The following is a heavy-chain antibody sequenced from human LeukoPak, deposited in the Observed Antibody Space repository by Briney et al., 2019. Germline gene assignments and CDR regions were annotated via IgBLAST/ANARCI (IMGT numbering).Heavy chain of an antibody. Sequence: SETLSLTCTVSGGSISSYYWSWIRQPPGKGLEWIGYIYYSGSTNYNPSLKSRVTISVDTSKNQFSLKLSSVTAADTAVYYCARETGTTAFDIWGQGTMVTASS. CDR1: GGSISSYY. CDR3: ARETGTTAFDI. V-gene: IGHV4-59*01. J-gene: IGHJ3*02. CDR2: IYYSGST. D-gene: IGHD1-1*01.